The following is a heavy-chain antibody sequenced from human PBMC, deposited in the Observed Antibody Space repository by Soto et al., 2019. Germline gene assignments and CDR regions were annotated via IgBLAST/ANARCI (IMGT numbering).Heavy chain of an antibody. CDR2: IKPDGSEK. J-gene: IGHJ3*02. Sequence: GGSLRLSCAASGFTFSSYWMSWVRQAPGKGLEWVANIKPDGSEKWYVDSVKGRFTISRDNAKNSLYLQVNSLRAEDTAVYYCARGDYYDTTGPFSDAFDIWGQGTTVTVSS. CDR1: GFTFSSYW. V-gene: IGHV3-7*04. CDR3: ARGDYYDTTGPFSDAFDI. D-gene: IGHD3-22*01.